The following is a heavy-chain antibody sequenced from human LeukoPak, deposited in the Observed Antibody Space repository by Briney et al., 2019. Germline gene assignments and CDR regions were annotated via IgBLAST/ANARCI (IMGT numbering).Heavy chain of an antibody. V-gene: IGHV4-39*01. CDR3: ARHFVYYYGSGTYYPCWFDP. D-gene: IGHD3-10*01. CDR1: GGSISSSSYY. CDR2: IYNSGST. J-gene: IGHJ5*02. Sequence: PSETLSLTCTVSGGSISSSSYYWGWIRQPPGKGLEWIGRIYNSGSTYYNPSLKSRVTISVDTSKNQFSLQLSSVTAADTTVYYCARHFVYYYGSGTYYPCWFDPWGQGTLVTVSS.